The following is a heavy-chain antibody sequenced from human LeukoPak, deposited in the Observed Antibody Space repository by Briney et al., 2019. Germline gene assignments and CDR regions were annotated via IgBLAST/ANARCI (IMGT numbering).Heavy chain of an antibody. Sequence: ASVKVSCKASGYTFTSYGISWVRQAPGQGLEWMGGIIPIFGTANYAQKFQGRVTITADKSTSTAYMELGSLRSEDTAVYYCASGRFYSEEVCSGGSCYSGFDYWGQGTLVTVSS. V-gene: IGHV1-69*06. CDR3: ASGRFYSEEVCSGGSCYSGFDY. CDR2: IIPIFGTA. D-gene: IGHD2-15*01. J-gene: IGHJ4*02. CDR1: GYTFTSYG.